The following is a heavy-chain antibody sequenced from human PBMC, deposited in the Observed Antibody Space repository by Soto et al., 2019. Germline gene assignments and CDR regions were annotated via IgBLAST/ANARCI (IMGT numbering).Heavy chain of an antibody. Sequence: GPTLVNPTQTLTLTCTFSGFSLSTSGMCVSWIRQPPGKALEWLALIDWDDDKYYSTSLKTRLTISKDTSKNQVVLTMTNMDPVDTATYYCAHSSGYYYSWDYWGQGTLVTVSS. CDR2: IDWDDDK. D-gene: IGHD3-22*01. CDR1: GFSLSTSGMC. CDR3: AHSSGYYYSWDY. J-gene: IGHJ4*02. V-gene: IGHV2-70*12.